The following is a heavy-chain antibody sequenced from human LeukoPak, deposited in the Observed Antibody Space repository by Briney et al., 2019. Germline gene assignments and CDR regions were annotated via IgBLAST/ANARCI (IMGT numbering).Heavy chain of an antibody. Sequence: ASVKVSCKASEYTFTGYYMNWVRQAPGQGLEWMGWINPNSGGTNYAQKFQGRVTMTTDTSTSTAYMELRSLRSDDTAVYYCARDPNTYYYGSGSYPDYWGQGSLVTVSS. CDR2: INPNSGGT. CDR1: EYTFTGYY. CDR3: ARDPNTYYYGSGSYPDY. J-gene: IGHJ4*02. D-gene: IGHD3-10*01. V-gene: IGHV1-2*02.